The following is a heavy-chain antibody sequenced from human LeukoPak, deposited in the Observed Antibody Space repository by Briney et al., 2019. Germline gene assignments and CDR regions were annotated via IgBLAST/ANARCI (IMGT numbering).Heavy chain of an antibody. D-gene: IGHD4-17*01. Sequence: ASVKVSCKASGYTFTGYYMHWVRQAPGQGFEWMGWINPNSGGTNYAQKFQGRVTMTRDTSISTAYMELSRLRSDDTAVYYCARDDYGDYGVDYWGQGTLVTVSS. J-gene: IGHJ4*02. CDR1: GYTFTGYY. CDR3: ARDDYGDYGVDY. CDR2: INPNSGGT. V-gene: IGHV1-2*02.